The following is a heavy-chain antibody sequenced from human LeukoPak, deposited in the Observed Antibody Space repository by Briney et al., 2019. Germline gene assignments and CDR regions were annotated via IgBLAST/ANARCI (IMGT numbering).Heavy chain of an antibody. J-gene: IGHJ4*02. CDR1: GGSFSGYY. CDR3: VRRNYYDSSAYYGL. D-gene: IGHD3-22*01. V-gene: IGHV4-34*01. Sequence: SETLSLTCAVYGGSFSGYYWSWIRQPPGKGLEWIGNIYYSGSTYYNPSLKSRVTMSVDTSKNQFSLKLSSVTAADTAVYYCVRRNYYDSSAYYGLWGQGTLVTVSS. CDR2: IYYSGST.